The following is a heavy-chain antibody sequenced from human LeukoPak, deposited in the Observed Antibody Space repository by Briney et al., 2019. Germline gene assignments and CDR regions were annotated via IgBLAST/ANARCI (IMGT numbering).Heavy chain of an antibody. Sequence: SETLSLTCTVSGASVSNNNYYWGWIRQSPGKGLEWIASIYYSGSTYYNPSLKSRVTISVDTSKNQLSLKLNSVTAADTAVYYCAPGGYIGYGHAFDIWGQGTMVTVSS. D-gene: IGHD5-12*01. CDR1: GASVSNNNYY. V-gene: IGHV4-39*07. CDR3: APGGYIGYGHAFDI. J-gene: IGHJ3*02. CDR2: IYYSGST.